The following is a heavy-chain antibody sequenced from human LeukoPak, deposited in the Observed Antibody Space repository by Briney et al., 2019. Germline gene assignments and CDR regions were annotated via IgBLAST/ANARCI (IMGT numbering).Heavy chain of an antibody. J-gene: IGHJ3*02. CDR3: ARDYCSSTSRYLNAFDI. CDR2: IIPIFGTA. Sequence: ASVKVSCKASGGTFSSYAISWVRQAPGQGLEWMGGIIPIFGTANYAQKFQGRVTITADESTSTAYMELSSLRSEDTAVYYCARDYCSSTSRYLNAFDIWGQGTMVTVSS. CDR1: GGTFSSYA. V-gene: IGHV1-69*13. D-gene: IGHD2-2*01.